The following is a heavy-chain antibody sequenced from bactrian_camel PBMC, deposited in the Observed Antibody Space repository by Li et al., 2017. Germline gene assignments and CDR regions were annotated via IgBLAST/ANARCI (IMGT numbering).Heavy chain of an antibody. D-gene: IGHD6*01. Sequence: QLVESGGGSVQAGGSLRLSCAAPGYVYSSYCMGWFRHVPGKAREGVANLDSDGSTTYADSVKGRFTISTDDANNTVYLQMNSLRPEDTAVYYCARARSWMCDGFDYWGQGTQVTVS. V-gene: IGHV3S9*01. J-gene: IGHJ4*01. CDR3: ARARSWMCDGFDY. CDR2: LDSDGST. CDR1: GYVYSSYC.